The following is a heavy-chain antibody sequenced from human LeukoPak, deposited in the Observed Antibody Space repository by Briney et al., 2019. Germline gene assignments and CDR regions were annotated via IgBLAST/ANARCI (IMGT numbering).Heavy chain of an antibody. Sequence: GGSLRLSCAASGFTLSSYAMSWVRQAPGKGLEWVSAISGSGGSTYYADSMKGRFTISRDNSKNTLYLQMNSLRAEDTAVYYCAKAASSLSFNWFDPWGQGTLVTVSS. J-gene: IGHJ5*02. V-gene: IGHV3-23*01. D-gene: IGHD2-15*01. CDR2: ISGSGGST. CDR3: AKAASSLSFNWFDP. CDR1: GFTLSSYA.